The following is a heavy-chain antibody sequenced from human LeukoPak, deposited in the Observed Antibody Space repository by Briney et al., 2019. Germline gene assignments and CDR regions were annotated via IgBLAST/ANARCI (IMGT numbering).Heavy chain of an antibody. V-gene: IGHV1-69*05. CDR1: GGTFSSYA. Sequence: ASVKVSCKASGGTFSSYAISWVRQAPGQGLERMGGIIPIFGTANYAQKFQGRVTITTDESTSTAYMELSSLRSEDTAVYYCARSIAAAGIGYWGQGTLVTVSS. J-gene: IGHJ4*02. D-gene: IGHD6-13*01. CDR2: IIPIFGTA. CDR3: ARSIAAAGIGY.